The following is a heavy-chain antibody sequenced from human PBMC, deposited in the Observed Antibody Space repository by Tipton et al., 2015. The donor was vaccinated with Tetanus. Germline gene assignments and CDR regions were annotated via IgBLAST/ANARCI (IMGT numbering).Heavy chain of an antibody. Sequence: LRLSCTVSGASISSGGYYWSWIRQHPGTGLEWIGYIYYSGSTYYNPSLKSRVTISVDTSKNQFSLKLSSVTAADTAVYYCAGGDSSSGTDDRRACDIGGQGRMVTVS. J-gene: IGHJ3*02. CDR2: IYYSGST. V-gene: IGHV4-31*02. CDR3: AGGDSSSGTDDRRACDI. CDR1: GASISSGGYY. D-gene: IGHD6-13*01.